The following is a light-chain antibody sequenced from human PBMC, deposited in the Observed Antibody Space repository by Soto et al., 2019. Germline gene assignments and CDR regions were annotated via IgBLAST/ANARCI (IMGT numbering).Light chain of an antibody. CDR2: DAS. V-gene: IGKV1-5*01. J-gene: IGKJ4*01. Sequence: DIQMTQSPSTLSASVGDRVTITCRASQSISSWLAWYQQKPGKAPKLLIFDASSLESGTPSRFSGRRSGTQFTLTINGLQPDDFANYYCQQYDNYKPLTFGGGTKVDIK. CDR1: QSISSW. CDR3: QQYDNYKPLT.